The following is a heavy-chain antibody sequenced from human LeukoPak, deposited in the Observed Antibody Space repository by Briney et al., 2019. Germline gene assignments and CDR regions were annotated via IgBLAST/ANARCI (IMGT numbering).Heavy chain of an antibody. CDR1: GYTFTGYC. Sequence: ASVKVSCKASGYTFTGYCMHWVRQAPGQGLEWMGWINPNSGGTNYAQKFQGRVTMTRDTSISTAYMELSRLRSDDTAVYYCARDQDCSGGSCYSSGFGYWGQGTLVTVSS. V-gene: IGHV1-2*02. J-gene: IGHJ4*02. D-gene: IGHD2-15*01. CDR2: INPNSGGT. CDR3: ARDQDCSGGSCYSSGFGY.